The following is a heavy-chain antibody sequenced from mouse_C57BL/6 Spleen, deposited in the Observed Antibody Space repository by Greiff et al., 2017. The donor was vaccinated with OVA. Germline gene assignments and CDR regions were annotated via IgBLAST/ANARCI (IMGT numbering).Heavy chain of an antibody. D-gene: IGHD1-1*01. CDR2: INPYNGGT. Sequence: EVQLQESGPVLVKPGASVKMSCKASGYTFTDYYMNWVKQSHGKSLEWIGVINPYNGGTSYNQKFKGKATLTVDKSSSTAYMELNSLTSEDSAVYDCAPHYYGSSPWYLDVWGKGTTVTVSS. J-gene: IGHJ1*03. CDR1: GYTFTDYY. CDR3: APHYYGSSPWYLDV. V-gene: IGHV1-19*01.